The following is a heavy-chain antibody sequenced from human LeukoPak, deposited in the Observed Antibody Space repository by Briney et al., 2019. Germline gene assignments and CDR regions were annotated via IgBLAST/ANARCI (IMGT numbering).Heavy chain of an antibody. CDR3: ARHGRYYYGSGSYMYYFDY. Sequence: GGSLRLSCAGSGFTFSSDWMSWVRQTPEKGLEWVANINQDGGEKHYVDSVKGRFTISRDNAKNSLYLQMNSLRAADAAVYYCARHGRYYYGSGSYMYYFDYWGQGTLVTVSS. CDR1: GFTFSSDW. V-gene: IGHV3-7*01. D-gene: IGHD3-10*01. J-gene: IGHJ4*02. CDR2: INQDGGEK.